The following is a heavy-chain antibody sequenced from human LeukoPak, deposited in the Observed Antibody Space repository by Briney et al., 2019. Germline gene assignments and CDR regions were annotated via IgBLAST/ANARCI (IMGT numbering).Heavy chain of an antibody. J-gene: IGHJ6*02. Sequence: SETLSLTCAVYGGSFSGYYWSWIRQPPGKGLEWIGYIYYSGSTNYNPSLKSRVTISVDTSKNQFSLKLSSVTAADTAVYYCAGSLRFHYYYGMDVWGQGTTVTVSS. CDR3: AGSLRFHYYYGMDV. V-gene: IGHV4-59*01. D-gene: IGHD3-3*01. CDR1: GGSFSGYY. CDR2: IYYSGST.